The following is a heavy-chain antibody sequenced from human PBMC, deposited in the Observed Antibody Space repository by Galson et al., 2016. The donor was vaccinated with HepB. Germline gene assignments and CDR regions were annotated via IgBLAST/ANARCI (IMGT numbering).Heavy chain of an antibody. CDR1: GFTFTTYA. V-gene: IGHV3-23*01. D-gene: IGHD3-16*01. Sequence: SLRLSCAAPGFTFTTYAMTWVRQAPGKGLQWVSGISGSINATYYADSVKGRFLISRADSKNTLYLQMHSLRAEDTALYYCAKRPSRCKGGGGGYGMDIWGQGTTVTVSS. J-gene: IGHJ6*02. CDR3: AKRPSRCKGGGGGYGMDI. CDR2: ISGSINAT.